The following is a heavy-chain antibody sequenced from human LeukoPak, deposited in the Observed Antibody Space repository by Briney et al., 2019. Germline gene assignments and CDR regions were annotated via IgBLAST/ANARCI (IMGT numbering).Heavy chain of an antibody. CDR1: GLTVSSYS. V-gene: IGHV3-48*02. Sequence: GGSLRLSCVASGLTVSSYSMNWVRQAPGKGLEWVSYISSSSSTVYYADSVKGRFTISRDNAKNSLDLQMNSLRDEDTAVYYCARARASGRSGFDYWGQGTLVTVSS. J-gene: IGHJ4*02. CDR3: ARARASGRSGFDY. CDR2: ISSSSSTV. D-gene: IGHD2-15*01.